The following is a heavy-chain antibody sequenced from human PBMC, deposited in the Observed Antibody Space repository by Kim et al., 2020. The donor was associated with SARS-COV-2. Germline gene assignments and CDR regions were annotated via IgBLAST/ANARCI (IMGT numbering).Heavy chain of an antibody. Sequence: GGSLRLSCAASGFTFSSYEMNWVRQAPGKGLEWVSYISSGGTKIYYADPVKGRFTISRDNAKNSLYLQMNSLRAEDTAVYYCARDKGQYLDWLGDYWGQGTLVTVSS. J-gene: IGHJ4*02. CDR1: GFTFSSYE. CDR2: ISSGGTKI. CDR3: ARDKGQYLDWLGDY. V-gene: IGHV3-48*03. D-gene: IGHD3-9*01.